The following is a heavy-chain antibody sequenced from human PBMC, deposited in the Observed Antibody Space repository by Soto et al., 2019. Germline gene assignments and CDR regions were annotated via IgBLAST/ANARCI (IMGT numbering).Heavy chain of an antibody. CDR1: GGSISGDDYF. D-gene: IGHD2-15*01. J-gene: IGHJ4*02. Sequence: SETLSLTCTVSGGSISGDDYFWSWIRQPPGKGLEWIGFIYYSGTYYNPSLKSLATISTDTSKNQCSLKLSSVTAADTAVYYCARDLAYCSTGSGYAKWGYWRQGTLVTAPQ. CDR2: IYYSGT. V-gene: IGHV4-30-4*08. CDR3: ARDLAYCSTGSGYAKWGY.